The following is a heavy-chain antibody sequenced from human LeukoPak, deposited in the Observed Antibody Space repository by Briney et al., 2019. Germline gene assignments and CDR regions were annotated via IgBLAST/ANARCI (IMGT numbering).Heavy chain of an antibody. Sequence: GGSLRLSCAASGFTFSSYWMSWVRHPPRKGLEWWANIKQDGSEKYYVDSVKGRFTISRDNAKNSLYLQMNSLRAEDTAVYYCARDIPQTGYSSSWYFDYWGQGTLVTVSS. CDR1: GFTFSSYW. CDR3: ARDIPQTGYSSSWYFDY. D-gene: IGHD6-13*01. CDR2: IKQDGSEK. V-gene: IGHV3-7*03. J-gene: IGHJ4*02.